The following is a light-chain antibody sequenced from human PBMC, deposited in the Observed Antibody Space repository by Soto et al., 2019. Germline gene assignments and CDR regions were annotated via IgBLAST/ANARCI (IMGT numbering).Light chain of an antibody. CDR1: SSNIGNNN. V-gene: IGLV1-51*01. CDR3: GTWDSSLSAVV. J-gene: IGLJ2*01. Sequence: QSVLTQPPSVSAAPGQKVTISCSGSSSNIGNNNVSWYRQLPGTAPKLLIYDNNKRPSGIPDRFSGSKSGTSATLGITGLQTGDEADYYCGTWDSSLSAVVFGGGTQLTVL. CDR2: DNN.